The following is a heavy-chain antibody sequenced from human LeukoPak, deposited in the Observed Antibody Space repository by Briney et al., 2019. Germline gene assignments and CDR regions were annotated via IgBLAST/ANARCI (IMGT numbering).Heavy chain of an antibody. CDR1: GFTFSTYS. Sequence: GGSLRLSCAASGFTFSTYSMNWVRQAPGKGLEWVSYISSSSGTIYHADSVKGRFTISRDNAKNSLYLQMNSLRAEDTAVYYCARGSGWYYFDYWGQGTLVTVSS. CDR3: ARGSGWYYFDY. J-gene: IGHJ4*02. CDR2: ISSSSGTI. V-gene: IGHV3-48*04. D-gene: IGHD6-19*01.